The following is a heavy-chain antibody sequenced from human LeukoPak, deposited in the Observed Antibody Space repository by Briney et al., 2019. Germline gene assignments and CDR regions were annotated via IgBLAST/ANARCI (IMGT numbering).Heavy chain of an antibody. D-gene: IGHD5-18*01. CDR3: ARDRGVLSDTAVRD. Sequence: PSETLSLTCTVSGGSISSSSYYWGWIRQPPGKGLEWIGSIYYSGSTYYNPSLKSRVTISVDTSKNQFSLKLSSVTAADTAVYYCARDRGVLSDTAVRDWGQGTLVTVSS. CDR2: IYYSGST. CDR1: GGSISSSSYY. V-gene: IGHV4-39*07. J-gene: IGHJ4*02.